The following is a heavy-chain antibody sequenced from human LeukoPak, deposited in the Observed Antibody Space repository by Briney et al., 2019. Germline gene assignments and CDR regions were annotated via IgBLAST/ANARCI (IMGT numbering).Heavy chain of an antibody. Sequence: SETLSLTCTVSGGSISSGSYYWTWIRQPAGKGLEWIGRIYTTGSTDYNPSLQSRVTISVDTSKNQFSLKLSSVTAADTAVYYCAREAVAGGHLWGQGTLVTVSS. CDR3: AREAVAGGHL. CDR1: GGSISSGSYY. V-gene: IGHV4-61*02. D-gene: IGHD6-19*01. CDR2: IYTTGST. J-gene: IGHJ4*02.